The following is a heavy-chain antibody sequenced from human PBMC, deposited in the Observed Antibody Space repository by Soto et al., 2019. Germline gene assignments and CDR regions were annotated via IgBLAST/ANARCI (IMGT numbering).Heavy chain of an antibody. CDR3: AREARGLTIFGVVINLSGDWFDP. CDR1: GYTFTSYG. Sequence: VASVKVSCKASGYTFTSYGISWVRQAPGQGLEWMGWISAYNGNTNYAQKLQGRVTMTTDTSTSTAYMKLRSLRSDDTAVYYCAREARGLTIFGVVINLSGDWFDPWGQGTLVTVSS. V-gene: IGHV1-18*01. J-gene: IGHJ5*02. CDR2: ISAYNGNT. D-gene: IGHD3-3*01.